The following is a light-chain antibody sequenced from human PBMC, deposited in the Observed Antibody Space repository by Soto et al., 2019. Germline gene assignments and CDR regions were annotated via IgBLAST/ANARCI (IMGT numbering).Light chain of an antibody. V-gene: IGLV2-14*03. Sequence: QSVLTQPASVSGSPGQSITISCTGTSSDVGANTYVSWYLQRPGEVTRLMVYDVYYRPSGVSNRFSGSKSGNTASLTISGLQAEDEGDYYCSSHTSSHIFVFGSGTKVTVL. CDR1: SSDVGANTY. J-gene: IGLJ1*01. CDR2: DVY. CDR3: SSHTSSHIFV.